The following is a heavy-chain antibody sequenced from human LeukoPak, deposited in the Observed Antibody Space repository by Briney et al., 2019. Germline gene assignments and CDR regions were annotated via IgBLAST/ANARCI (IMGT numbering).Heavy chain of an antibody. CDR1: GGTFSSYA. Sequence: SVKVSCKASGGTFSSYAISWVRQAPGQGLEWMGGIIPIFGTANYAQKFQGRVTITTDESTSTAYMGLSSLRSEDTAVYYCARVGHSSSGPFDYWGQGTLVTVSS. J-gene: IGHJ4*02. CDR3: ARVGHSSSGPFDY. D-gene: IGHD6-13*01. CDR2: IIPIFGTA. V-gene: IGHV1-69*05.